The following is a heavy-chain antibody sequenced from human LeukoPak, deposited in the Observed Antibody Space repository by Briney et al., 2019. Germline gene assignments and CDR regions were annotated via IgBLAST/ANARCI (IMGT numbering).Heavy chain of an antibody. CDR1: GGSISSSSYY. CDR2: IYTSGNT. V-gene: IGHV4-61*02. J-gene: IGHJ4*02. CDR3: ARRRRILGNIVVVPAAALGRYYFDY. D-gene: IGHD2-2*01. Sequence: PSETLSLTCTVSGGSISSSSYYWGWIRQPAGKGLEWIGRIYTSGNTNYNPSLKSRVTISVDTSKNQFSLKLSSVTAADTAVYYCARRRRILGNIVVVPAAALGRYYFDYWGQGTLVTVSS.